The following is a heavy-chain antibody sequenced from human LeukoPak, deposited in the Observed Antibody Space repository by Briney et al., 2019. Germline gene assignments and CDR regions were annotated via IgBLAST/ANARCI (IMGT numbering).Heavy chain of an antibody. J-gene: IGHJ4*02. V-gene: IGHV3-30*18. CDR2: ISYDGSNK. Sequence: GRSLRLSCAASGFTFSSYGMHWVRQAPGKGLEWVAVISYDGSNKYYADSVKGRFTISRDNSKNTLYLQMNSLRAEDTAVYYCAKAGSYGSGSYYRPPSGYWGQGTLVTVSS. D-gene: IGHD3-10*01. CDR1: GFTFSSYG. CDR3: AKAGSYGSGSYYRPPSGY.